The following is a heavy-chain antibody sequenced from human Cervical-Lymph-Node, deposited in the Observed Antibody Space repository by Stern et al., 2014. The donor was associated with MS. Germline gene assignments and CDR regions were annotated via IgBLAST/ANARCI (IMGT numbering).Heavy chain of an antibody. Sequence: VQLVESGGGVVQPARSLRLSCAAAGFTFSSYGMHWVRQAPGKGLERVAVIWYDGSCKFYADSAKGRFTISRDNTKKTLYLQMNSLRAEDTAVYFCAREGGNTAKYFQHWGQGTLVTVSS. CDR1: GFTFSSYG. CDR3: AREGGNTAKYFQH. D-gene: IGHD4-23*01. CDR2: IWYDGSCK. J-gene: IGHJ1*01. V-gene: IGHV3-33*01.